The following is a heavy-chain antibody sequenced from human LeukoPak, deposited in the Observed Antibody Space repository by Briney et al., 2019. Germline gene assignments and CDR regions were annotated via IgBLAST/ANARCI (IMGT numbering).Heavy chain of an antibody. Sequence: ASVKVSCKASGYTFTSYGISWVRQAPGQGLEWMGRISGYNVNTNYAQKLQGRVTMTTDTSTSTAYMELGSLRSDDTAVYYCARDQYSGNPWEYGMDVWGKGTTVTVSS. J-gene: IGHJ6*04. D-gene: IGHD1-26*01. V-gene: IGHV1-18*04. CDR3: ARDQYSGNPWEYGMDV. CDR1: GYTFTSYG. CDR2: ISGYNVNT.